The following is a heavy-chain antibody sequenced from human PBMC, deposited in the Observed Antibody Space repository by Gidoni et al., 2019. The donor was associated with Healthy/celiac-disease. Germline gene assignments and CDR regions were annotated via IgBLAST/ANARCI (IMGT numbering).Heavy chain of an antibody. D-gene: IGHD7-27*01. Sequence: GGSISSYYWSWIRQPAGKGLEWIGRIYTSGSTNYNPSLKRRVTMSVDTSKHQFSLKLSSVTAADTAVYYCARAGASIAQNLNWFDPWGQGTLVTVSS. CDR2: IYTSGST. CDR3: ARAGASIAQNLNWFDP. J-gene: IGHJ5*02. CDR1: GGSISSYY. V-gene: IGHV4-4*07.